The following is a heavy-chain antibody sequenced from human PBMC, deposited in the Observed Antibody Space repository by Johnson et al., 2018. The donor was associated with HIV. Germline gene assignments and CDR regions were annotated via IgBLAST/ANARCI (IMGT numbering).Heavy chain of an antibody. V-gene: IGHV3-66*01. D-gene: IGHD6-13*01. CDR1: GFTVSSNY. CDR3: ARGLLAGNDAFDI. CDR2: IYSGGST. Sequence: PGRSLRLSCAASGFTVSSNYMTWVRQAPGKGLEWVSVIYSGGSTYYADSVKGRFTISRDNSKNTLYLQMNSLRAEDTAVYYCARGLLAGNDAFDIWGQGTMVTVSS. J-gene: IGHJ3*02.